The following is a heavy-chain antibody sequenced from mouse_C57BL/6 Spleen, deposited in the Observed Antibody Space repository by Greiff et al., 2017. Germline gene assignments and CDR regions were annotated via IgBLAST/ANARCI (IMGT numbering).Heavy chain of an antibody. D-gene: IGHD2-4*01. CDR2: IRSKSSNYAT. V-gene: IGHV10-3*01. CDR3: VRGYDYDGYYAMDY. CDR1: GFTFNTYA. J-gene: IGHJ4*01. Sequence: EVQLVESGGGLVQPKGSLKLSCAASGFTFNTYAMHWVRQAPGKGLEWVARIRSKSSNYATYYADSVKDRFTFSRDDSQSRLYLQMNNLKTEDTAMYYCVRGYDYDGYYAMDYWGQGTSVTVSS.